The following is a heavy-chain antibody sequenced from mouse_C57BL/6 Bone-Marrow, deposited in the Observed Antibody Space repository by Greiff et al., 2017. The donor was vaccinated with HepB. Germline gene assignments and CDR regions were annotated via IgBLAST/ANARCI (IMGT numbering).Heavy chain of an antibody. J-gene: IGHJ2*01. V-gene: IGHV5-6*01. CDR2: ISSGGSYT. Sequence: EVQLVESGGDLVKPGGSLKLSCAASGFTFSSYGMSWVRQTPDKRLEWVATISSGGSYTYYPDSVKGRFTISRDNAKNTLYLQMSSLKSEDTAMYYCARHDRKTYYFDYWGQGTTLTVSS. CDR3: ARHDRKTYYFDY. CDR1: GFTFSSYG.